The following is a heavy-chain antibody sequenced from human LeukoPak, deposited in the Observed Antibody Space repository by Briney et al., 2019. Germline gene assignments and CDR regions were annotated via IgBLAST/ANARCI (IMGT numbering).Heavy chain of an antibody. CDR2: IYYSGNT. V-gene: IGHV4-59*01. CDR1: GGSISSYY. D-gene: IGHD3-22*01. J-gene: IGHJ3*02. CDR3: ARGYYDSSGYSNTFDI. Sequence: KSSETLSLTCTVSGGSISSYYWSWIRQPPGKGLEWIGYIYYSGNTNYNPSLKSRLTISVDTSKNQFSLKLSSVTAADTAVYYCARGYYDSSGYSNTFDIWGQGTMVTVSS.